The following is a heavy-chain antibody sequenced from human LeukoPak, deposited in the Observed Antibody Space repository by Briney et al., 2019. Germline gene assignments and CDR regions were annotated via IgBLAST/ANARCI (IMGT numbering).Heavy chain of an antibody. Sequence: SETLSLTCTVSGYSISSGYYWGWIRQPPGKGLEWIGSIYHSGSTYYNPSLKSRVTISVDTSKNQFSLKLSPVTAADTAVYYCAREGVADAFDYWGQGTLVTVSS. J-gene: IGHJ4*02. CDR1: GYSISSGYY. CDR3: AREGVADAFDY. CDR2: IYHSGST. D-gene: IGHD6-19*01. V-gene: IGHV4-38-2*02.